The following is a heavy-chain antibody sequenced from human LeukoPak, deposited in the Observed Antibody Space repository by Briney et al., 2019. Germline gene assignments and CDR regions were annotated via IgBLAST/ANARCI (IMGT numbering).Heavy chain of an antibody. J-gene: IGHJ4*02. D-gene: IGHD3-22*01. CDR2: IYYSGST. CDR3: TGNYYDSSGSFS. CDR1: GGSISRYY. V-gene: IGHV4-59*01. Sequence: SETLSLTCTVSGGSISRYYWIWIRQPPGKGLEWIGYIYYSGSTNYNPSLKSRVNISVDTSKNPLSLKLSSVTAADTAVYYCTGNYYDSSGSFSWGQGTLVTVSS.